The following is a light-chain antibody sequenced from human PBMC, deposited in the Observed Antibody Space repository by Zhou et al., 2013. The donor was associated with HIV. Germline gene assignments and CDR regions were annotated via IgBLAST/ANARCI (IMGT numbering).Light chain of an antibody. J-gene: IGKJ1*01. CDR1: QSVNSGS. CDR2: GAS. V-gene: IGKV3-20*01. CDR3: HQYGTSPWT. Sequence: EIVLTQSPATLSLSPGDRATLSCRASQSVNSGSLAWYQQIPHQAPRLLIYGASSRATGIPDRFSGSGSETDFTLTISRLEPEDFAVYYCHQYGTSPWTFGQGTKVEIK.